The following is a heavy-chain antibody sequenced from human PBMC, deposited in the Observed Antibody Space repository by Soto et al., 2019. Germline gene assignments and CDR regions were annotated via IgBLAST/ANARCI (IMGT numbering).Heavy chain of an antibody. D-gene: IGHD2-21*02. V-gene: IGHV3-30-3*01. CDR3: ARDGGGAPCGGDCTPEFIYYYYGMDV. J-gene: IGHJ6*02. CDR2: ISYDGSNK. CDR1: GFTFSSYA. Sequence: GGSLRLSCAASGFTFSSYAMHWVRQAPGKGLEWVAVISYDGSNKYYADSVKGRFTISRDNSKNTLYLQMNSLRAEDTAVYYCARDGGGAPCGGDCTPEFIYYYYGMDVWGQGTTVTVSS.